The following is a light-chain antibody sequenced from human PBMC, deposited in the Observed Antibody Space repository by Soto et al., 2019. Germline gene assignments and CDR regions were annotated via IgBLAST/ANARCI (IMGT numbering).Light chain of an antibody. J-gene: IGLJ1*01. CDR1: SSNIGAGYD. Sequence: QSVLTQPPSVSGAPGQRVTISCTGSSSNIGAGYDVHWYQQLPGTAPKLLIYGNSNRPSGVPDRFSGSKSGTSASLAITGLQAEDEADYYCQSYDSSLSVVFGTGTKETVL. CDR3: QSYDSSLSVV. V-gene: IGLV1-40*01. CDR2: GNS.